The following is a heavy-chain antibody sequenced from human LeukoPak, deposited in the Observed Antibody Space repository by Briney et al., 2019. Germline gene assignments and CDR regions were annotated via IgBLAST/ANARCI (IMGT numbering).Heavy chain of an antibody. CDR3: ARAIGELPGYYYYYGMDV. D-gene: IGHD1-26*01. CDR1: GYTFTSYY. J-gene: IGHJ6*02. V-gene: IGHV1-46*01. Sequence: ASVKVSCKASGYTFTSYYMHWVRQAPGQGLEWMGIINPSGGSTSYAQKFQGRVTMTRDTSTSTVYMELSSLRSEDTAVYYCARAIGELPGYYYYYGMDVWGQGTTVTVFS. CDR2: INPSGGST.